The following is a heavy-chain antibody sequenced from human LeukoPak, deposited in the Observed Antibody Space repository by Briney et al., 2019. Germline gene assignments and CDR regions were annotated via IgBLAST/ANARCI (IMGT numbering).Heavy chain of an antibody. Sequence: ASVKVSCKASGYTFTGYYMHWVRQAPGQGLEWMGWINPNSGGTNYAQKFQGRVTMTRDTSISTAYMELSRLRSDDTAVYYCAREYNWNYIDWFDPWGQGTLVTVSS. D-gene: IGHD1-7*01. J-gene: IGHJ5*02. CDR2: INPNSGGT. V-gene: IGHV1-2*02. CDR1: GYTFTGYY. CDR3: AREYNWNYIDWFDP.